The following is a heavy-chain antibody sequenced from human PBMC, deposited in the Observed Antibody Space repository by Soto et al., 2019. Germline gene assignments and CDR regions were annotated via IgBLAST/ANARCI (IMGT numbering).Heavy chain of an antibody. CDR2: INGGDYT. Sequence: EVQLVESGGGLVQPGGSLRLSCAASGFSVSVNYMSWVRQAPGKGLEWVSDINGGDYTNYAAFVKGRFTISRDSSKNTVSLLMNSLKAEDTAIYYCARENSYFGMDVWGQGTTVTVSS. CDR1: GFSVSVNY. V-gene: IGHV3-66*01. CDR3: ARENSYFGMDV. J-gene: IGHJ6*02.